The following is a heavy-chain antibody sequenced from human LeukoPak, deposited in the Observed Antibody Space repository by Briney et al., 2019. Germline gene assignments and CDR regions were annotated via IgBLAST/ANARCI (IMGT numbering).Heavy chain of an antibody. CDR1: GFTFSSYW. J-gene: IGHJ4*02. D-gene: IGHD3-22*01. V-gene: IGHV3-7*01. Sequence: GGSLRLSCAASGFTFSSYWMSWVRQAPGKGLEWVANIKRDGSEKYYVDSVKGRFTISRDNAKNSLYLQMNSLRAEDTAVYYCAREVGITMIVVVITGGGFDYWGQGTLVTVSS. CDR3: AREVGITMIVVVITGGGFDY. CDR2: IKRDGSEK.